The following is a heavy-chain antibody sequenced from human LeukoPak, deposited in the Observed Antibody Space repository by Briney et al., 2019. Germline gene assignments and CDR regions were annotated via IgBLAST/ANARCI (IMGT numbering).Heavy chain of an antibody. CDR1: GVSFSGYY. CDR2: INHSGNT. Sequence: SESLSLTCAVYGVSFSGYYRSWVRQSPGKGLEWVWGINHSGNTKYNPSLEGRVTISVHTPKNQFPLKLSSVTAADTAVYYCARRHNTYRLLPYCYMDVWGEGTTVTVSS. D-gene: IGHD2-21*01. J-gene: IGHJ6*03. CDR3: ARRHNTYRLLPYCYMDV. V-gene: IGHV4-34*01.